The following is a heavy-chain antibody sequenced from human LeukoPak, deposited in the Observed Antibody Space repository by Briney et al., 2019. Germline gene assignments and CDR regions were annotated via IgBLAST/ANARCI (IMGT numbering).Heavy chain of an antibody. CDR3: AKLAKYFYGSETYYFFEH. CDR2: ISGSGGTT. J-gene: IGHJ4*02. Sequence: GGSLRLSCAASGFTFSSYGMSWVRQAPGKGLEWVSAISGSGGTTYYADSVKGRFTISRDNAKNSLYLQMTSLRVEDTAVYYCAKLAKYFYGSETYYFFEHWGQGTPVTASS. V-gene: IGHV3-23*01. D-gene: IGHD3-10*01. CDR1: GFTFSSYG.